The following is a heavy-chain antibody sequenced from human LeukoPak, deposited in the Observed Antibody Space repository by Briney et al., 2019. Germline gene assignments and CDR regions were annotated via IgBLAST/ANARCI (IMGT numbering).Heavy chain of an antibody. CDR3: ARQGSYDSRAFDI. CDR2: IYYSGST. V-gene: IGHV4-39*07. Sequence: SETLSLTCTVSGGSISSSSYYWGWIRQPPGKGLEWIGSIYYSGSTYYNPSLKSRVTISVDTSKNQFSLKLSSVTAADTAVYYCARQGSYDSRAFDIWGQGTMVTVSS. D-gene: IGHD3-22*01. J-gene: IGHJ3*02. CDR1: GGSISSSSYY.